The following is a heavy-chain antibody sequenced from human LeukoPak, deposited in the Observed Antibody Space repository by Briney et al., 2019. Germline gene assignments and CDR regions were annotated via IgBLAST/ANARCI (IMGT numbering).Heavy chain of an antibody. D-gene: IGHD3-10*01. V-gene: IGHV1-2*06. CDR1: GYTFTGYY. CDR2: INPNSGGT. J-gene: IGHJ4*02. Sequence: ASVKVSCKASGYTFTGYYMHWVRQAPGQGLEWMGRINPNSGGTNYAQKFQGRVTMTRDTSISTAYMELSRLRSDDTAVYYCARANGSITMVRGVTPYFDYWGQGTLVTVSS. CDR3: ARANGSITMVRGVTPYFDY.